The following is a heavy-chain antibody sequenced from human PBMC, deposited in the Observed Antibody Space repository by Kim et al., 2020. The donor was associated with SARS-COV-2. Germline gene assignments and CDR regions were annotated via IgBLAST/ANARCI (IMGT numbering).Heavy chain of an antibody. J-gene: IGHJ1*01. CDR3: AKDDSSIPSFWGYFQH. CDR1: GFTFDDYT. Sequence: GGSLRLSCAASGFTFDDYTMHWVRQAPGKGLEWVSLISWDGGSTYYADSVKGRFTISRDNSKNSLYLQMNSLRTEDTALYYCAKDDSSIPSFWGYFQHWGQGTLVTVSS. V-gene: IGHV3-43*01. D-gene: IGHD3-16*01. CDR2: ISWDGGST.